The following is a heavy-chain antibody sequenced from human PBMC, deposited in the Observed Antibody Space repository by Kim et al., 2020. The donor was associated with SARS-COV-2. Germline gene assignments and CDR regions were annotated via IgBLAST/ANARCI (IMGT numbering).Heavy chain of an antibody. CDR1: GGSISSSSYY. CDR3: ARHLSPFMTKVTTPFYY. V-gene: IGHV4-39*01. D-gene: IGHD4-17*01. Sequence: SETLSLTCTVSGGSISSSSYYWGWIRQPPGKGLEWIGSIYYSGSTYYNPSLKSRFTISVDTSKNQFSLKLSSVTAADTAVYYCARHLSPFMTKVTTPFYYWGQGTLVTVFS. CDR2: IYYSGST. J-gene: IGHJ4*02.